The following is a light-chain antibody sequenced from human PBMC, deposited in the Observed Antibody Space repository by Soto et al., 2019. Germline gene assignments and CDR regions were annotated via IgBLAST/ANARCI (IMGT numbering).Light chain of an antibody. Sequence: SPSSLSASAGDRVTITCRASQGISHDLAWYQQKPGKVPKLLIYAASTLQSGVPSRFSGSGSGTDFTLTISGLHPEDFATYYCQKYNTAPLTFGQGTRLEIK. V-gene: IGKV1-27*01. J-gene: IGKJ5*01. CDR2: AAS. CDR1: QGISHD. CDR3: QKYNTAPLT.